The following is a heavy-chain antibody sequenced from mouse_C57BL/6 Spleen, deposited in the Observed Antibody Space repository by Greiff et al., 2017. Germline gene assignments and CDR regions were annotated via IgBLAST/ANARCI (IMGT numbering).Heavy chain of an antibody. J-gene: IGHJ2*01. Sequence: QVQLQQPGAELVRPGTSVKLSCKASGYTFTSYWMHWVKQRPGQGLEWIGVIDPSDSYTNYNQKFKGKATLTVDTSSSTAYMQLSSLTSEDSAVYYCARGVYYYGSTVVDYRGQGTTLTVSS. CDR1: GYTFTSYW. D-gene: IGHD1-1*01. CDR2: IDPSDSYT. V-gene: IGHV1-59*01. CDR3: ARGVYYYGSTVVDY.